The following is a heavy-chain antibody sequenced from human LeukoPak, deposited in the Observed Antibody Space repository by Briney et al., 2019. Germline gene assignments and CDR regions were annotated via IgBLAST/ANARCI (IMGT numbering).Heavy chain of an antibody. D-gene: IGHD3-3*01. J-gene: IGHJ5*02. CDR2: IKSKTDGGTT. CDR3: TTGLPIWSGYYQLDP. Sequence: GGSLRLSCAASGFTFSNAWMSWVRQAPGKGLEWVGRIKSKTDGGTTDYAAPVKGRFTISRDDSKNTLYLQMNSLKTEDTAVYYCTTGLPIWSGYYQLDPWGQGTLVTVSS. CDR1: GFTFSNAW. V-gene: IGHV3-15*01.